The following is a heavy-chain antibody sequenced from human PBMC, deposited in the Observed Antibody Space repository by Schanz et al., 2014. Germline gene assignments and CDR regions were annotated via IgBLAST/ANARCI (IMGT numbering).Heavy chain of an antibody. V-gene: IGHV3-23*04. Sequence: VQLVESGGAVVQPGGSLRLSCAATGFTFSDFGMHWVRQASGKGLEWVSAISASGGSTYYADSVKGRFTISRDNSKNTLYVQLNSLRAEDTAVYYCAKDCPSDYGDHCFDFWGQGTTVTVSS. CDR3: AKDCPSDYGDHCFDF. J-gene: IGHJ6*02. CDR2: ISASGGST. D-gene: IGHD4-17*01. CDR1: GFTFSDFG.